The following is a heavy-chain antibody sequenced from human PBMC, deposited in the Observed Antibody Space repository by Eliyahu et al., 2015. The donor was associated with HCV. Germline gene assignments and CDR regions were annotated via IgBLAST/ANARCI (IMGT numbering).Heavy chain of an antibody. D-gene: IGHD6-19*01. Sequence: QEQLVESGGGVVQPGKSLRLSCAASGFPFSDYGMHWVRQAPGKGLGLVALIWYDGSKKYFPDSVKGRFTISKDNSKNTLYLQMNSLRVEDTAVYYCTTLTVASLFDYWGQGTLVTVSS. CDR2: IWYDGSKK. V-gene: IGHV3-33*01. J-gene: IGHJ4*02. CDR3: TTLTVASLFDY. CDR1: GFPFSDYG.